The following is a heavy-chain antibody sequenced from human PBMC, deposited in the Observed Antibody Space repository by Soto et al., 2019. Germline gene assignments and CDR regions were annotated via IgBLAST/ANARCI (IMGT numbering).Heavy chain of an antibody. CDR2: MYYSGST. V-gene: IGHV4-61*01. CDR1: GGSVSSGSDY. J-gene: IGHJ6*02. Sequence: PSETLYLTCTVSGGSVSSGSDYWSWIRQPPGKGLEWIGYMYYSGSTNYNPSLKSRVTISVDTSKNQVSLKLSSVTAADTAVYYCARDVPVDTDTSYYYGMDVWGQGTTVTVSS. CDR3: ARDVPVDTDTSYYYGMDV. D-gene: IGHD5-18*01.